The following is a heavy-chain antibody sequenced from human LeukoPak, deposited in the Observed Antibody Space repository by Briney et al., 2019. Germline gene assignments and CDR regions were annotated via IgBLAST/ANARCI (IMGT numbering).Heavy chain of an antibody. D-gene: IGHD2-15*01. CDR3: ARALGRFCSGGSCYFDF. CDR1: GGSISSDY. CDR2: ISYSGTT. Sequence: SETLSLTCTVSGGSISSDYWTRIRQPPGKGLEWIGFISYSGTTYYNPSLKSRVTISVDTSKNQFSLKLSSVTAADTAVYYCARALGRFCSGGSCYFDFWGQGALVTVSS. J-gene: IGHJ4*02. V-gene: IGHV4-59*08.